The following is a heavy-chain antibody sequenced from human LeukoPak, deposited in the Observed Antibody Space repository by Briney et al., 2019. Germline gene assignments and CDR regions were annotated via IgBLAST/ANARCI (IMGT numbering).Heavy chain of an antibody. CDR3: ARAASSIAVAGDAFDI. CDR1: GFTFSSYD. Sequence: PGGSLRLSCAASGFTFSSYDMHWVRQVTGKGLEWVSAIGTAGDTYYPGSVKGRFTISRENAKNSLYLQMNSLRAGDTAVYYCARAASSIAVAGDAFDIWGQGTMVTVSS. D-gene: IGHD6-19*01. J-gene: IGHJ3*02. V-gene: IGHV3-13*01. CDR2: IGTAGDT.